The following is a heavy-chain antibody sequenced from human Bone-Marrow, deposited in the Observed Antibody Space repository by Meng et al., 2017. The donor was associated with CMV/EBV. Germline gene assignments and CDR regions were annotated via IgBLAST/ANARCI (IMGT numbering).Heavy chain of an antibody. CDR1: GFTFDDYA. V-gene: IGHV3-9*01. CDR3: AKGGRDFPQDYGIDV. Sequence: GGSLRLSCAASGFTFDDYAMHWVRQAPGKGLEWVSGISWNSGSIGYADSVKGRFTISRDNSKNTLYLQMNSLRAEDTAVYYCAKGGRDFPQDYGIDVWGQGTTVTVSS. D-gene: IGHD3-3*01. J-gene: IGHJ6*02. CDR2: ISWNSGSI.